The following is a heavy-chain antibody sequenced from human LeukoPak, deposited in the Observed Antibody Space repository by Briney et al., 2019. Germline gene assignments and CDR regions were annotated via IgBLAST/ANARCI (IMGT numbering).Heavy chain of an antibody. J-gene: IGHJ4*02. Sequence: GGSLRLSCAASGFTFSTYNMNWVRQAPGKGLEWVSSISGSSSYIYYADSVKGRFSISRDNAKNSLYLQMNSLRAEDTAVYYCAKDGGTHFDHWGQGTLVTVSS. CDR3: AKDGGTHFDH. CDR2: ISGSSSYI. D-gene: IGHD1-26*01. V-gene: IGHV3-21*01. CDR1: GFTFSTYN.